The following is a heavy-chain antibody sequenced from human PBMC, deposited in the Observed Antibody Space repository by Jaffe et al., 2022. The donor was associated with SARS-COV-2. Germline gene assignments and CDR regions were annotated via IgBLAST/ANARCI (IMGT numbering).Heavy chain of an antibody. D-gene: IGHD3-22*01. Sequence: QVQLVQSGAEVKKPGSSVKVSCKASGGTFSSYTISWVRQAPGQGLEWMGRIIPILGIANYAQKFQGRVTITADKSTSTAYMELSSLRSEDTAVYYCARGGMYYYDSSGYYPPDIWGQGTMVTVSS. CDR1: GGTFSSYT. CDR2: IIPILGIA. V-gene: IGHV1-69*02. J-gene: IGHJ3*02. CDR3: ARGGMYYYDSSGYYPPDI.